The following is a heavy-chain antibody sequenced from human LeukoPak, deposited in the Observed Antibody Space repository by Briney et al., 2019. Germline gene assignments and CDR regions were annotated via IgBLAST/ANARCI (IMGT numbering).Heavy chain of an antibody. Sequence: SVTDSRKASGGTFSSYAISWVRQAPGQGLEWVGGIIPNFGTANYAQKFQGRVTITADESTSTAYMELSRLRSEDTAVYYCVRDFVEMDYDDPWGPSADPDSGGQGTLVTVSS. CDR1: GGTFSSYA. D-gene: IGHD3-16*01. J-gene: IGHJ5*01. CDR3: VRDFVEMDYDDPWGPSADPDS. CDR2: IIPNFGTA. V-gene: IGHV1-69*13.